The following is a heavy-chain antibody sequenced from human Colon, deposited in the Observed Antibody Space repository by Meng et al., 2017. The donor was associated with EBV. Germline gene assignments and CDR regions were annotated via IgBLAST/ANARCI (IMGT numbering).Heavy chain of an antibody. Sequence: VLLRASGPGLLKPSWSLSLTCAGAGGSISSRTWWSWVRQTSGTGLELIGENYHSGSTNYNPSLKSRVTISVDKSKNQFSLKLSSVTAADTAVYYCARVVTALWGYYFDYWGQGTLVTVSS. CDR2: NYHSGST. V-gene: IGHV4-4*02. CDR1: GGSISSRTW. D-gene: IGHD2-21*02. CDR3: ARVVTALWGYYFDY. J-gene: IGHJ4*02.